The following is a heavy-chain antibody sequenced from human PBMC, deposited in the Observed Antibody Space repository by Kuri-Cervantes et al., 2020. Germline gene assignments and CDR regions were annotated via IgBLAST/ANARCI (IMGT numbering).Heavy chain of an antibody. V-gene: IGHV3-33*01. CDR2: IWYDGSNK. Sequence: GESLKISCAASGFTFSSYGMHWVRQAPGKGLEWVAVIWYDGSNKYYADSVKGRFTISRDNAKNSLYLQMNSLRAEDTAVYYWARDLDRELFDYMDVWGKGTTVTVSS. CDR1: GFTFSSYG. J-gene: IGHJ6*03. D-gene: IGHD3-10*01. CDR3: ARDLDRELFDYMDV.